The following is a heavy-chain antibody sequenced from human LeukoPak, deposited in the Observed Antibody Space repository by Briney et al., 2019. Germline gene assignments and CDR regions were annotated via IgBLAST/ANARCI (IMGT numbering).Heavy chain of an antibody. V-gene: IGHV3-9*01. Sequence: GRSLRLSCAASGFTFDDYAMHWVRQAPGKGLEWVSGISWNSGSIGYADSVKGRFTISRDNAKNSLYLQMNSLRAEDTVLYYCAKDRDGSGGAGWFDPWGQGTLVTVSS. J-gene: IGHJ5*02. D-gene: IGHD2-15*01. CDR3: AKDRDGSGGAGWFDP. CDR2: ISWNSGSI. CDR1: GFTFDDYA.